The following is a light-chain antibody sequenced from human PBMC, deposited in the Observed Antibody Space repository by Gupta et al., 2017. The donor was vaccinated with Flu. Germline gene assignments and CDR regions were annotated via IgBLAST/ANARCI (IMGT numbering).Light chain of an antibody. CDR3: QQRDSIPGT. J-gene: IGKJ2*02. CDR1: QRISSY. CDR2: AAS. Sequence: DIQMTQSPSSLSASVGDRVTITCRASQRISSYLNWYQQKPGKAPKLLIYAASTVQSGVPSRFSGSGSGTDFTLTISRLQPEDFATYYCQQRDSIPGTFGQGTKLDIK. V-gene: IGKV1-39*01.